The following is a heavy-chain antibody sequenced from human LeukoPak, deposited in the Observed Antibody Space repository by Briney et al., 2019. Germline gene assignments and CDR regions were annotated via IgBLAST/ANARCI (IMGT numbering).Heavy chain of an antibody. Sequence: SETLSLTCTVFGGSISNSADYWGWVRQPPGKGLEWIGTLYYRGDTYYNPSLNSRVAISADTSRNQSSLRLNSVTATDTAVYYCAIPVSGTDRAFKIWGQGTMVTVSS. J-gene: IGHJ3*02. CDR2: LYYRGDT. D-gene: IGHD1-26*01. CDR3: AIPVSGTDRAFKI. V-gene: IGHV4-39*01. CDR1: GGSISNSADY.